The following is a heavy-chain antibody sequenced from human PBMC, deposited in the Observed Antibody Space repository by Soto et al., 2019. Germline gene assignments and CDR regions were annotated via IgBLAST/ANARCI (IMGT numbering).Heavy chain of an antibody. CDR1: GGSISSSNG. CDR3: ARLTIFGVVPASYYYYYGMDV. Sequence: PSDTLSLTCAVSGGSISSSNGWSWVRQPPGKGLEWIGSIYYSGSTYYNPSLKSRVTISVDTSKNQFSLKLSSVTAADTAVYYCARLTIFGVVPASYYYYYGMDVWGQGTTVTVSS. V-gene: IGHV4-39*01. CDR2: IYYSGST. D-gene: IGHD3-3*01. J-gene: IGHJ6*02.